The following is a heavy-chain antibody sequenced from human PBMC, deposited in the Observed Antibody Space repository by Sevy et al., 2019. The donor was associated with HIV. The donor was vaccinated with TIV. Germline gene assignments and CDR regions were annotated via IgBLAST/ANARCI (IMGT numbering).Heavy chain of an antibody. Sequence: GGSLRLSCAASGFIFSTYSMHWVRQAPGKGLEWVAAISYDGNNKYYADSVKGRFTISRDNPKNTLFLQVNRLTPQDTAVYYCARVHSSWFGTVHYWGQGTTVTVSS. J-gene: IGHJ4*02. CDR1: GFIFSTYS. D-gene: IGHD6-13*01. V-gene: IGHV3-30-3*01. CDR3: ARVHSSWFGTVHY. CDR2: ISYDGNNK.